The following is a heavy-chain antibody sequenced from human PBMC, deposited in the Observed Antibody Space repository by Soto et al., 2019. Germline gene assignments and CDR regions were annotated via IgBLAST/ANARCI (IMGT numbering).Heavy chain of an antibody. CDR3: ARGPSSSWYFDY. Sequence: ASVKVSCKASGYTFTSYDINWVRQATGQGLEWMGWMNPNSGNTGYAQKFQGRVTMTRNTSISTAYMELSSLRSEDTAVYYCARGPSSSWYFDYWGQGTLVNVSS. V-gene: IGHV1-8*01. CDR1: GYTFTSYD. J-gene: IGHJ4*02. D-gene: IGHD6-13*01. CDR2: MNPNSGNT.